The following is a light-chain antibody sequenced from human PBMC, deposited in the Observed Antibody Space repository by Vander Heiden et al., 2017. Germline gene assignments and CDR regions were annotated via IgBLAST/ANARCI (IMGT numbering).Light chain of an antibody. Sequence: SYELTQSPSVSVSPGQTASITCSGDELGAKYAAWYRLKPGQSPLLLIYQDTKRPSGIPERFSGSNSGNTATLTISGPQSMDEADYYCQAWDSTAGVVFGGGTKLTVL. J-gene: IGLJ3*02. V-gene: IGLV3-1*01. CDR1: ELGAKY. CDR2: QDT. CDR3: QAWDSTAGVV.